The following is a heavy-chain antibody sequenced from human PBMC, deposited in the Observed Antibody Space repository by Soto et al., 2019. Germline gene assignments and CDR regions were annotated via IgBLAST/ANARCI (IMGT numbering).Heavy chain of an antibody. CDR3: ARVFWSGGIAGAGHPQPHLPCNP. J-gene: IGHJ5*02. D-gene: IGHD6-19*01. CDR1: GGSISSYY. V-gene: IGHV4-59*01. CDR2: IYYSSST. Sequence: PSETLSLTCTVSGGSISSYYWSWIRQPPGKGLEWIGYIYYSSSTNYNPSLKSRVTISVDTSKNKFSLKLSSVTAADTAVYYCARVFWSGGIAGAGHPQPHLPCNPWGQGTLVTVSS.